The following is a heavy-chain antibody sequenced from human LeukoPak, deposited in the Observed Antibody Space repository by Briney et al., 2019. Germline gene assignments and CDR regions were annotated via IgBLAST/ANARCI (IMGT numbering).Heavy chain of an antibody. J-gene: IGHJ4*02. CDR1: GGSISSYY. V-gene: IGHV4-59*08. CDR3: ARGAVAVAGRGSHFDN. CDR2: IYYSGST. D-gene: IGHD6-19*01. Sequence: SETLSLTCTVSGGSISSYYWSWIRQPLGKGLEWIGYIYYSGSTNYNPSLKSRVTISVDTSKNQFSLQLSSVTAADTAVYYCARGAVAVAGRGSHFDNWGQGALVTVSS.